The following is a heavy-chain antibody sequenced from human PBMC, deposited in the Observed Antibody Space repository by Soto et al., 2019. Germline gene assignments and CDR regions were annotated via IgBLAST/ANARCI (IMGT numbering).Heavy chain of an antibody. CDR1: GFTFSSYA. D-gene: IGHD4-4*01. CDR3: ARPLWRDDYNWGYFDL. Sequence: QVQLVESGGGVVQPGRSLRLSWAASGFTFSSYAMHWVRQAPGKGLGWVAVISYDGSNKYYADSVKGRFTISRDNSKNTLYLQMNSLRTEDTAVYYCARPLWRDDYNWGYFDLWGRGTLVSVSS. J-gene: IGHJ2*01. V-gene: IGHV3-30-3*01. CDR2: ISYDGSNK.